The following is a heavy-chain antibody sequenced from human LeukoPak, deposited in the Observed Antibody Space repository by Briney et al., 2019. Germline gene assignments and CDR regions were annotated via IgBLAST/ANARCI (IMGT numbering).Heavy chain of an antibody. CDR2: ISYSGRT. CDR3: ARDRSGTYYTFDV. Sequence: SETLSLTCSVSGGSIGSSFWNWIRLSPGKGLEWIGYISYSGRTNYSPSLKSRATISIDTSKNQLSLTLTSVTAADTALYYCARDRSGTYYTFDVWGQGTMVSVSA. D-gene: IGHD1-26*01. CDR1: GGSIGSSF. V-gene: IGHV4-59*13. J-gene: IGHJ3*01.